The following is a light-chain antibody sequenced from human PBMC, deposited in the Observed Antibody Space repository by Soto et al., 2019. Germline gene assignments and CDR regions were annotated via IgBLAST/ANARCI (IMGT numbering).Light chain of an antibody. Sequence: DIQMTQSPSTLSGSVGDRVTITCRASQTISSWLAWYQQKPGKAPKVLIYAASNLESGVPSRFSGSGSGTDFSLTISSLQAGDFATYFCQETFTTPYTFGQGTRLEI. CDR2: AAS. J-gene: IGKJ5*01. V-gene: IGKV1-5*01. CDR1: QTISSW. CDR3: QETFTTPYT.